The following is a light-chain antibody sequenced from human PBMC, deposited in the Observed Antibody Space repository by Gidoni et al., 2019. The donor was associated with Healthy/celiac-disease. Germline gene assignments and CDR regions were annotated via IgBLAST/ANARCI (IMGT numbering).Light chain of an antibody. Sequence: QSVLTQPPSASGTPGQGVTISCSGSSSNIGSNYVYWYQQRPGTAPNLLIYSNNQRPSGVPDRFSGSKSGTSASLAISGLRSEDEADYYCAAWDDSLSCWVFGGGTKLTVL. CDR1: SSNIGSNY. CDR3: AAWDDSLSCWV. J-gene: IGLJ3*02. CDR2: SNN. V-gene: IGLV1-47*02.